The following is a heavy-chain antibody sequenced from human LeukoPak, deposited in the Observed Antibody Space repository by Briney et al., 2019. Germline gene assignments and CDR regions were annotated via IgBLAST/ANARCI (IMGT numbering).Heavy chain of an antibody. CDR2: ITWNSGDI. J-gene: IGHJ4*01. CDR1: GFTFEDYA. CDR3: AKLTVPSSPDLSY. V-gene: IGHV3-9*01. D-gene: IGHD4-17*01. Sequence: PGGSLRLSCAASGFTFEDYAMHWVRLAPGKGLEWVSGITWNSGDIGYADSVKGRFTISRDNSKNSLYLQMNSLRPDDTALYYCAKLTVPSSPDLSYWGHGTQVTVSS.